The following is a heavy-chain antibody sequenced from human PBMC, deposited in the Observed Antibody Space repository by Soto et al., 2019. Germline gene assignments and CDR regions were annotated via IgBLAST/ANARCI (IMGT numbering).Heavy chain of an antibody. CDR1: GFTFSSYW. CDR3: ARAVAYDYFEGLMAN. V-gene: IGHV3-7*01. D-gene: IGHD3-9*01. J-gene: IGHJ4*02. Sequence: EVHLVESGGGLVQSGGSLRLSCAASGFTFSSYWMSWVRQAPGKGLEWVANIKQDGTEKYYVDSVKGRFTISRDNAKNSLYLQMTSLRAVDTAVYSCARAVAYDYFEGLMANWGQGTLVTVSS. CDR2: IKQDGTEK.